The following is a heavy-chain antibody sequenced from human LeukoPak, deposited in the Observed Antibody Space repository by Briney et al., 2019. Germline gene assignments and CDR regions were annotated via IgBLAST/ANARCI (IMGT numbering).Heavy chain of an antibody. J-gene: IGHJ3*02. CDR1: GYTFTDYA. CDR3: ARGMEMYYDSSSRGAFDI. Sequence: GGSLRLSCAASGYTFTDYAMSWVRQAPGKGLEWVSGISGSGTTTYYADSMKGRSTMSRDNSKNTLYLQMNRLRVEDTAVYYCARGMEMYYDSSSRGAFDIWGQGTMVTVSS. V-gene: IGHV3-23*01. CDR2: ISGSGTTT. D-gene: IGHD3-22*01.